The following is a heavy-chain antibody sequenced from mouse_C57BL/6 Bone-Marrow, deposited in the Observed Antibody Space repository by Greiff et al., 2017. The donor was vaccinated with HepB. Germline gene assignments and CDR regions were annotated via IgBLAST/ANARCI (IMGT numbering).Heavy chain of an antibody. CDR1: GFNIKDYY. D-gene: IGHD1-1*01. CDR3: TTPLLLRSPYYLDY. J-gene: IGHJ2*01. V-gene: IGHV14-1*01. CDR2: IDPEDGDT. Sequence: VHVKQSGAELVRPGASVKLSCTASGFNIKDYYMHWVKQRPEQGLEWIGRIDPEDGDTEYAPKFQGKATMTADTSSNTAYLQLSSLTSEDTAVYYCTTPLLLRSPYYLDYWGQGTTLTVSS.